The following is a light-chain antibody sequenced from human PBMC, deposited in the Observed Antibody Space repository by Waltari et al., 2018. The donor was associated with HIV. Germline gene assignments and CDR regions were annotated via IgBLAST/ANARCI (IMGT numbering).Light chain of an antibody. J-gene: IGLJ2*01. CDR3: ATWDSTLSLEV. CDR2: ATT. CDR1: DPNIGKNF. Sequence: QSALTQPPSLSAAPGQQITISCYGNDPNIGKNFSPLYYHLPGTAPKLLIYATTKRPSSLSARFSGSKSATSATLGITGLQTGDEGDYFCATWDSTLSLEVFGGGTRLTVL. V-gene: IGLV1-51*02.